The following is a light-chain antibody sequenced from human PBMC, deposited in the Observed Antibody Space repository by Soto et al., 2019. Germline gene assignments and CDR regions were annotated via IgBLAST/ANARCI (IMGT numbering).Light chain of an antibody. V-gene: IGKV1-9*01. J-gene: IGKJ1*01. CDR2: AAS. CDR3: QQVHSDPRT. Sequence: DIQLTQSPSFLSASVGDRVTITCLASQGISSDLAWSQQKPGKAPNLLIYAASTLQSGVPSRFSGSGSGTECTLTIGRLQPEDFATYQCQQVHSDPRTFGQGTQV. CDR1: QGISSD.